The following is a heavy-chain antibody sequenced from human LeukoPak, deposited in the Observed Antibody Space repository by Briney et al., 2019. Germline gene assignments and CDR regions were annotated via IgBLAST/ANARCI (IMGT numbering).Heavy chain of an antibody. CDR2: ISYDGSNK. CDR3: ARDGGGSYQVDY. Sequence: PGGSLRLSCAASGFTFSSYAMHWVRQAPGKGLEWVAVISYDGSNKYYADSVKGRFTISRDNSKNTLYLQMNSLRAEDTAVYYCARDGGGSYQVDYWGQGTLVTVSS. CDR1: GFTFSSYA. J-gene: IGHJ4*02. V-gene: IGHV3-30-3*01. D-gene: IGHD1-26*01.